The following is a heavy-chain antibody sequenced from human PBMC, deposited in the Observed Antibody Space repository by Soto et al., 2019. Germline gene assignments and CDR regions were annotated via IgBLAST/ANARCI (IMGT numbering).Heavy chain of an antibody. Sequence: QLHLVQSGAVVKKPGASVTVSCSASGYPVTAYYMHWVRQAPGRGLEWMGGINPATGAAKYTQTFPGRVTLTRDTSPSTVFMELGGLTSEDTAVFYWAGGGGVGVAGSAAFDMWGQGTLVTVSS. CDR1: GYPVTAYY. CDR3: AGGGGVGVAGSAAFDM. CDR2: INPATGAA. D-gene: IGHD3-3*01. J-gene: IGHJ3*02. V-gene: IGHV1-2*02.